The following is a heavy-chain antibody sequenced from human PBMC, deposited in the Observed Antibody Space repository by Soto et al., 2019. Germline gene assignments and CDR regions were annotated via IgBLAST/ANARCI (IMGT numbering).Heavy chain of an antibody. V-gene: IGHV4-34*01. J-gene: IGHJ6*02. CDR3: ARGVGIAARPIYYYYGMDV. CDR2: INHSGST. D-gene: IGHD6-6*01. Sequence: SETLSLTCAVYGGSFSGYYWSWIRQPPGKGLEWIGEINHSGSTNYNPSLKSRVTISVDTSKNQFSLKLSSVTAADTAVYYCARGVGIAARPIYYYYGMDVWGQGTTVTVSS. CDR1: GGSFSGYY.